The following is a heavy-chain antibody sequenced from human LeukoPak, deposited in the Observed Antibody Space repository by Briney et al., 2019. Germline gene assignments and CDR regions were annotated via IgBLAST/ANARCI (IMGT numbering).Heavy chain of an antibody. V-gene: IGHV4-34*01. CDR3: ARADDILTGYGNWFDP. D-gene: IGHD3-9*01. Sequence: SETLSLTCAVYGGSFSGYYWSWIRQPPGKGLEWIGEINHSGSTNYNPSLKSRVTIPVDTSKNQFSLKLSSVTAADTAVYYCARADDILTGYGNWFDPWGQGTLVTVSS. CDR2: INHSGST. CDR1: GGSFSGYY. J-gene: IGHJ5*02.